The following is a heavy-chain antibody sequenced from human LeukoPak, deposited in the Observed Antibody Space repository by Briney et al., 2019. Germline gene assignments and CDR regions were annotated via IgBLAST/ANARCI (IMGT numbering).Heavy chain of an antibody. J-gene: IGHJ4*02. Sequence: GASVKVSCKASGYTFTSYGISWVRRAPGQGLERMGWISAYNGNTNYAQKLQGRVTMTTDTSTSTAYMELRSLRSDDTAVYYCARTTGITGTTPLDYWGQGTLVTVSS. CDR3: ARTTGITGTTPLDY. D-gene: IGHD1-7*01. CDR1: GYTFTSYG. CDR2: ISAYNGNT. V-gene: IGHV1-18*01.